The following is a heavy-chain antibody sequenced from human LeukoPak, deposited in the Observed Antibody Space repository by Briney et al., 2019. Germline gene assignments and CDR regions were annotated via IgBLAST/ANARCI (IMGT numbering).Heavy chain of an antibody. D-gene: IGHD2-21*01. J-gene: IGHJ3*02. Sequence: PGGSLRLSCAASGFTFSSYGMHWVSQAPGKGLEWVGVIWHDGSKTYYIDSVKGRFTISRDNSKNTVFLQMNSLRVEDTAVYYCARDGGGGDSFDMWGQGTMVTVSS. CDR3: ARDGGGGDSFDM. CDR2: IWHDGSKT. CDR1: GFTFSSYG. V-gene: IGHV3-33*01.